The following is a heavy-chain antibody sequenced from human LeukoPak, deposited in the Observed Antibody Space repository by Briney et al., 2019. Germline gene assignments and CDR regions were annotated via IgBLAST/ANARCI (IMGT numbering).Heavy chain of an antibody. Sequence: RASVKVSCKASGYTFTSYYMHWVRQAPGQGLEWMGIINPSGGSTSYAQKFQGRVTMTRDTSTSTVYMELSSLRSEDTAVYYCARASLETYCGGDCYSPYYYYYGMDVWGQGTTVTVSS. J-gene: IGHJ6*02. CDR3: ARASLETYCGGDCYSPYYYYYGMDV. V-gene: IGHV1-46*01. CDR1: GYTFTSYY. CDR2: INPSGGST. D-gene: IGHD2-21*02.